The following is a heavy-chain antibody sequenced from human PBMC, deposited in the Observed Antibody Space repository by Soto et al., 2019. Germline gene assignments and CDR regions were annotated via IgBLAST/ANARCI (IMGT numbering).Heavy chain of an antibody. V-gene: IGHV5-51*01. J-gene: IGHJ6*02. CDR2: IYPGDSGI. CDR3: ARHQQFHYYYYGMDV. CDR1: GYSFTTYY. Sequence: PGESLKIFCKASGYSFTTYYIAWLRQMPGKGLEWIGIIYPGDSGITYNPSFQGQVTISAERSTSTAYLQWDSLKASDTAMYYCARHQQFHYYYYGMDVWGQGTTVTVSS.